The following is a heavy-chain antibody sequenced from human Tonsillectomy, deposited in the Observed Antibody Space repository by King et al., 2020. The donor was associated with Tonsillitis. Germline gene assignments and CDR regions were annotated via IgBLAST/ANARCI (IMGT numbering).Heavy chain of an antibody. CDR3: ARDYYDSSGYWFDY. Sequence: VQLVQSGAEVKKPGSSVKVSCKASGGTFSSYAISWVRQAPGQGLEWMGGLIPLFGTANYAQKFQGRNTIIADESTRTAYMELSSLRSEDTAVYYCARDYYDSSGYWFDYWGQGILVTVSS. CDR2: LIPLFGTA. CDR1: GGTFSSYA. V-gene: IGHV1-69*01. D-gene: IGHD3-22*01. J-gene: IGHJ4*02.